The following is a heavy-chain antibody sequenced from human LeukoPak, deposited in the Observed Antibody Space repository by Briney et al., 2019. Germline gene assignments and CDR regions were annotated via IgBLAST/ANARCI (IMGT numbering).Heavy chain of an antibody. V-gene: IGHV3-7*05. CDR2: IKQDGSEK. CDR3: ARDAKYDYVWGSYPDY. Sequence: PGGSLRLSCAASGFTFSTYWMSWVRQAPGKGLEWVANIKQDGSEKYYVDSVKGRFTISRDNAKNSLYLQMNSLRAEDTAVYYCARDAKYDYVWGSYPDYWGQGTLVTVSS. CDR1: GFTFSTYW. J-gene: IGHJ4*02. D-gene: IGHD3-16*02.